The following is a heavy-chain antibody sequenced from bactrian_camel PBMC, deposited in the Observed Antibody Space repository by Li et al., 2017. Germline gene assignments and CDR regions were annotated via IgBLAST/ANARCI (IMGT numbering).Heavy chain of an antibody. CDR1: RRYTGSFGC. CDR3: AAATTCARLTLTDIT. D-gene: IGHD2*01. CDR2: IRLDGGT. V-gene: IGHV3S53*01. Sequence: QLVESGGGSVQAGGSLRLSCAVSRRYTGSFGCMAWFRQASGERREGVASIRLDGGTSYTDSVKGRFTISKDKVKNTVDLQMNSLKPEDTAMYYCAAATTCARLTLTDITWGQGTQVTVS. J-gene: IGHJ6*01.